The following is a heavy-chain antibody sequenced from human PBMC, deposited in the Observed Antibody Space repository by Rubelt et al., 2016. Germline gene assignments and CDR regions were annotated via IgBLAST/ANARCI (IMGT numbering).Heavy chain of an antibody. Sequence: EVQLVESGGGLVQPGGSLRLSCAASGFTVSSNYMSWVRQAPGKGLEWVSVIYSGGSTYYADSVKGRFTISRDNSKNTLYLQMNSLRAEDTAVYYCARSFQVATGRNFYYYGMDVWGQGTTVTVSS. V-gene: IGHV3-53*04. D-gene: IGHD5-12*01. CDR2: IYSGGST. CDR3: ARSFQVATGRNFYYYGMDV. CDR1: GFTVSSNY. J-gene: IGHJ6*02.